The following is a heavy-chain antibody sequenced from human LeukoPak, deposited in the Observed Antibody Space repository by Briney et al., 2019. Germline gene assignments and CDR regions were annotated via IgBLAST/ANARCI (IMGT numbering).Heavy chain of an antibody. Sequence: GGSLRLSCAASGFTFSSYWMSWVRQAPGKGLEWVANIKQDGSEKYYVDSVKGRFTISRDNAKNSLYLQMNSLRAEDTAVYYCARDSRGAAALYYYYYMDVWGKGTTVTVSS. D-gene: IGHD6-13*01. CDR2: IKQDGSEK. V-gene: IGHV3-7*01. J-gene: IGHJ6*03. CDR3: ARDSRGAAALYYYYYMDV. CDR1: GFTFSSYW.